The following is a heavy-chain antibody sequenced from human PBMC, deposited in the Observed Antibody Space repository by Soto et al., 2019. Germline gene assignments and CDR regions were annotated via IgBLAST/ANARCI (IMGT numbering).Heavy chain of an antibody. CDR2: IWYDGSNK. CDR3: ARAKEEQWLGVVWFDP. Sequence: QVQLVESGGGVVQPGRSLRLSCAASGFTFSSYGMHWVRQAPGKGLEWVAVIWYDGSNKYYADSVKGRFTISRDNSKNTLYLQMNSLRAEDTAVYYCARAKEEQWLGVVWFDPWGQGTLVTVSS. V-gene: IGHV3-33*01. D-gene: IGHD6-19*01. J-gene: IGHJ5*02. CDR1: GFTFSSYG.